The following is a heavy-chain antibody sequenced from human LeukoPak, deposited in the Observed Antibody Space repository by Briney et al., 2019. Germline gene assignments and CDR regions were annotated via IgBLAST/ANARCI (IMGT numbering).Heavy chain of an antibody. D-gene: IGHD3-22*01. CDR3: ARDHYYYDSSGYLDY. CDR1: GGTFSSYA. V-gene: IGHV1-69*01. CDR2: IIPIFGTA. Sequence: GSSVKVSCKASGGTFSSYAISWMRQAPGQGLEWMGGIIPIFGTANYAQKFQGRVTITADESTSTAYMELSSLRSEDTAVYYCARDHYYYDSSGYLDYWGQGTLVTVSS. J-gene: IGHJ4*02.